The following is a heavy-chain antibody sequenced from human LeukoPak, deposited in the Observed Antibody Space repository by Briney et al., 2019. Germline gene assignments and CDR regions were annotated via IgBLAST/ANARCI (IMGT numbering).Heavy chain of an antibody. J-gene: IGHJ5*02. Sequence: SETLSLTCTVSGGSSSSGGYYWNWIRQHPGKGLEWIGYIYYSGSTYYNPSLKSRVTISVDTSKNQFSLKLSSVTAADTAVYYCAREYITMVRGVITGGWFDPWGQGTLVTVSS. CDR2: IYYSGST. V-gene: IGHV4-31*03. D-gene: IGHD3-10*01. CDR3: AREYITMVRGVITGGWFDP. CDR1: GGSSSSGGYY.